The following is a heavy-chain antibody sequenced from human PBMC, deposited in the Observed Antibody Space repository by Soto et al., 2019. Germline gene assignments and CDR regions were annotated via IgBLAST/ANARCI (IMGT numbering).Heavy chain of an antibody. CDR1: GFTFSSYS. V-gene: IGHV3-48*01. J-gene: IGHJ5*02. Sequence: GGSLRLSCAASGFTFSSYSMNWVRQAPGKGLEWVSYISSSSSTIYYADSVKGRFTISGDNAKNSLYLQMNSLRAEDTAVYYSARGAYLNWFDPWGQGTLVTVSS. CDR2: ISSSSSTI. CDR3: ARGAYLNWFDP.